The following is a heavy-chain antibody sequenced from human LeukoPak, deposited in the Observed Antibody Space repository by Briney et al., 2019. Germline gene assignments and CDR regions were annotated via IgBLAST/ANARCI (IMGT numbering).Heavy chain of an antibody. CDR3: ARHLRSGAGPYWYFDL. D-gene: IGHD6-19*01. CDR2: IYYTGSA. V-gene: IGHV4-39*01. J-gene: IGHJ2*01. CDR1: GGSISSTNYY. Sequence: ASETLCLTCTVSGGSISSTNYYWGWIRQPPGKGLERIGTIYYTGSAYYNPSLKSRVTISVDTSKNQFSLRLTSLTAADTAVYYCARHLRSGAGPYWYFDLWGRGTLVTVSS.